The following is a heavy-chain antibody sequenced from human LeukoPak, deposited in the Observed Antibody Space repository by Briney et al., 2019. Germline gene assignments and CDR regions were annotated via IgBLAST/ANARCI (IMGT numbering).Heavy chain of an antibody. J-gene: IGHJ4*02. V-gene: IGHV4-39*01. CDR1: DGSITITTYY. CDR3: ARHSPFDT. CDR2: IFYAGIT. Sequence: SETLSLTCAVSDGSITITTYYWAWIRQPPGKGLEWLGSIFYAGITYYNPSLRGRVTISVDTSKNQFSLKLSSVTAADTAVYYCARHSPFDTWGQGTLVTVSS.